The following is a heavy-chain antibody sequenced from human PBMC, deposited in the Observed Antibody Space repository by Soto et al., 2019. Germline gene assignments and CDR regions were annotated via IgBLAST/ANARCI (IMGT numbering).Heavy chain of an antibody. J-gene: IGHJ6*02. CDR2: ISYDGSNK. Sequence: GGSMRLSCAASGFTFSSYAMHWVRQAPGKGLEWVAVISYDGSNKYYADSVKGRFTISRDNSKNTLYLQMNSLRAEDTAVYYCARDITVTHYYYYGMDVWGQGTTVTVSS. V-gene: IGHV3-30-3*01. D-gene: IGHD4-4*01. CDR1: GFTFSSYA. CDR3: ARDITVTHYYYYGMDV.